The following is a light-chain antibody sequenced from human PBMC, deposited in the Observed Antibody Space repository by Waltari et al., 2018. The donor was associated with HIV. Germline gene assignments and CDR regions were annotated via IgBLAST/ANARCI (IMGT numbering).Light chain of an antibody. Sequence: QSALTPPPSASGSPGPSVTISCTGTNSDIGGYNYVSWSQQHPGKAPKLVISEVTKRPSGVPGRFSGSKSGTTASLTVSGLQAEDEADYYCSSYANKNGFYVVFGGGTRLTVL. CDR3: SSYANKNGFYVV. V-gene: IGLV2-8*01. CDR2: EVT. CDR1: NSDIGGYNY. J-gene: IGLJ2*01.